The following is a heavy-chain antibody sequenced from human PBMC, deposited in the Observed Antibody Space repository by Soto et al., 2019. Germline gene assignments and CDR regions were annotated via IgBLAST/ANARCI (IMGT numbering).Heavy chain of an antibody. J-gene: IGHJ3*02. D-gene: IGHD4-17*01. CDR1: GYTFTSYA. V-gene: IGHV1-3*01. CDR3: ARGHEYGGNSDAFDI. CDR2: INAGNGNT. Sequence: ASVKVSCKASGYTFTSYAMHWVRQAPGQRLEWMGCINAGNGNTKYSQKFQDRVTITTDKSANTAYMELRSLFSEDTAVYCCARGHEYGGNSDAFDIWGQGTVVTVSS.